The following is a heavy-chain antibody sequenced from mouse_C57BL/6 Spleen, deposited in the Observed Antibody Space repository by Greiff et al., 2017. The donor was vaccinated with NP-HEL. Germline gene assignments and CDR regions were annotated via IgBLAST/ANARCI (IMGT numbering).Heavy chain of an antibody. CDR2: IRSKSNNYPT. CDR1: GFSFNTYA. D-gene: IGHD2-4*01. Sequence: EVHLVESGGGLVQPKGSLKLSCAASGFSFNTYAMNWVRQAPGKGLEWVARIRSKSNNYPTYYADSVKARFTISRDDSESMLYLQMNNLKTEDTAMYYCGDYDGLNWGQGTLVTVSA. V-gene: IGHV10-1*01. CDR3: GDYDGLN. J-gene: IGHJ3*01.